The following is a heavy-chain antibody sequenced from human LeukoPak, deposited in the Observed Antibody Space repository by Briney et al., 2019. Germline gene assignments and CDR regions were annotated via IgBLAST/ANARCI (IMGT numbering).Heavy chain of an antibody. D-gene: IGHD1-26*01. V-gene: IGHV4-38-2*02. J-gene: IGHJ6*03. CDR1: GYSISSGYY. CDR3: ARTIVGASYYYYYYMDV. CDR2: IYHSGST. Sequence: SETLSLTCTVSGYSISSGYYWGWIRQPPGKGLEWIGSIYHSGSTYYNPYLKSRVTISVDTSKNQFSLKLSSVTAADTAVYYCARTIVGASYYYYYYMDVWGKGTTVTVSS.